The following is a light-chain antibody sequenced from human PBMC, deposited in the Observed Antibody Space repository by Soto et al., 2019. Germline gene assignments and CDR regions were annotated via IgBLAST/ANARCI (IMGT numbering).Light chain of an antibody. J-gene: IGKJ1*01. CDR1: QSVSSSY. CDR3: QQRSHWPRT. CDR2: GAS. Sequence: EIVLTQSPGTLSLSPGERGTLSCRASQSVSSSYLAWYQQKPGQAPRLLVYGASSRATGIPDRFSGSGSGTDFTLTISSLEPEDFAVYYCQQRSHWPRTFGQGTKVDIK. V-gene: IGKV3D-20*02.